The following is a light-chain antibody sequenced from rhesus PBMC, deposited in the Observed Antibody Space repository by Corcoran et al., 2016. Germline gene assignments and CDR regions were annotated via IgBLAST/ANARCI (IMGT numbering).Light chain of an antibody. J-gene: IGKJ4*01. Sequence: EIVMTQSPATLSLSPGERATLSCRASQSVSSNLAWYQQKPWQAPRLLIYDASNRATGIPDRFSGSGSGTDFTLTISSLGPEDVGVYYCQQESNWPPFGGGTKVEIK. CDR2: DAS. V-gene: IGKV3-35*01. CDR1: QSVSSN. CDR3: QQESNWPP.